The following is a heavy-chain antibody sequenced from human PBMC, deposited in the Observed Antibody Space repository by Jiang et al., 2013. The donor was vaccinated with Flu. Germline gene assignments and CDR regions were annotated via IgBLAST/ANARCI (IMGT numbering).Heavy chain of an antibody. D-gene: IGHD1-26*01. V-gene: IGHV4-34*01. CDR2: INHSGST. J-gene: IGHJ4*02. Sequence: LLKPSETLSLTCAVYGGSFSGYYWSWIRQPPGKGLEWIGEINHSGSTNYNPSLKSRVTISVDTSKNQFSLKLSSVTAADTAVYYCARGHRTLGAAHDYWGQGTLVTVSS. CDR1: GGSFSGYY. CDR3: ARGHRTLGAAHDY.